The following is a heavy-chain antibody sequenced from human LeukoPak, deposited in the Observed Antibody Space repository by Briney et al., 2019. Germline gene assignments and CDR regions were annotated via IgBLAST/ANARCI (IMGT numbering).Heavy chain of an antibody. V-gene: IGHV3-23*01. CDR2: ISGSGGST. CDR3: ADHFPYCSRGSCSYFDH. J-gene: IGHJ4*02. CDR1: GFTFSSYA. D-gene: IGHD2-15*01. Sequence: PGGSLRLSCAASGFTFSSYAMSWVRQASGKGLEWVSAISGSGGSTYYADSVKGRFTVSRDNPKNTLSLQMNSLRGEDTAIYYCADHFPYCSRGSCSYFDHWGQGTLVTVSS.